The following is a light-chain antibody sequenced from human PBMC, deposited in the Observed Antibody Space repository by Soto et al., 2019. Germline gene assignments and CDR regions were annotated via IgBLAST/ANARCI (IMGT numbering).Light chain of an antibody. CDR1: QSISSW. Sequence: DIQMTQSPSTLSASVGDRVTITCRARQSISSWLACYQQKPGNAPKLLIYGASRLESGFPSRFSGSGSGTEFTLTISSLQPDYFSTYYCQQYNSYSYTFGQGTKLEIK. CDR2: GAS. J-gene: IGKJ2*01. V-gene: IGKV1-5*01. CDR3: QQYNSYSYT.